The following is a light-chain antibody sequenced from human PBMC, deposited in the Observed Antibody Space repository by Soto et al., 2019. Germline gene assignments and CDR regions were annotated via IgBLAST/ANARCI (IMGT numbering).Light chain of an antibody. CDR2: GAS. J-gene: IGKJ1*01. CDR3: QQYDSSPWT. Sequence: EIVLTQSPGTLSLSPGERATLSCRASQSVSSSFLAWYQQKPGQAPRLLIYGASSRATGIPDRFSGSGSGTDFTLIISRLEPEDFAVYYCQQYDSSPWTFGQGNKVEIK. V-gene: IGKV3-20*01. CDR1: QSVSSSF.